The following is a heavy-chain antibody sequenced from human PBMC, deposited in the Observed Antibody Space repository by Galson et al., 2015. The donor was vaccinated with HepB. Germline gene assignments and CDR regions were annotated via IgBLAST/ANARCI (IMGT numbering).Heavy chain of an antibody. CDR3: ARARDCSSSSCSILDY. V-gene: IGHV3-11*01. J-gene: IGHJ4*02. CDR1: GFTFSDYY. Sequence: SLRLSCAASGFTFSDYYMSWIRQAPGKGLEWISYISSSGYPIYYADSVKGRFTISRDNTKSSLYLQMNSLRAEDSAVYYCARARDCSSSSCSILDYWGQGTLVAVSS. D-gene: IGHD2-2*01. CDR2: ISSSGYPI.